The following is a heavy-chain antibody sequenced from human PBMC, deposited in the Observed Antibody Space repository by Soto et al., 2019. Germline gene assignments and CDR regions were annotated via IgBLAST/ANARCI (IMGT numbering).Heavy chain of an antibody. CDR3: ARITDSSGYFDY. CDR1: GFSLSTSGMC. V-gene: IGHV2-70*11. Sequence: GPTLVNPTQTLTLTCTFSGFSLSTSGMCVSWIRQPPGKALEWLARIDWDDDKYYSTSLKTRLTISKDTSKNQVVLTMTNMDPVDTATYYCARITDSSGYFDYWGQGTLVTVSS. J-gene: IGHJ4*02. CDR2: IDWDDDK. D-gene: IGHD3-22*01.